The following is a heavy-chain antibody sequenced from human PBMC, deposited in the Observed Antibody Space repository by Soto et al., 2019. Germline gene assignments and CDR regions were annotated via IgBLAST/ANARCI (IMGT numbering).Heavy chain of an antibody. CDR1: GDTFSSYA. V-gene: IGHV1-69*01. J-gene: IGHJ4*02. CDR3: ACGVVPAANEEYYFDY. CDR2: IIPIFGTA. Sequence: QVQLVQSGAEVKKPGSSVKVSCKASGDTFSSYAISWVRQAPGQGLEWMGGIIPIFGTANYAQKFQGRVTITADESTSTAYMDLSSLRSEDTAVYYCACGVVPAANEEYYFDYWGQGTLVTVSS. D-gene: IGHD2-2*01.